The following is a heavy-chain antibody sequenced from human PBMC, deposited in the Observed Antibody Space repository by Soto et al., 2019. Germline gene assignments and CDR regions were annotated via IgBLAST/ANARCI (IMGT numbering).Heavy chain of an antibody. CDR1: GYTFTSYD. D-gene: IGHD3-3*01. J-gene: IGHJ1*01. CDR2: MNPNSGNT. V-gene: IGHV1-8*01. CDR3: ARGRVTIFGVVTRIQH. Sequence: ASVKVSCKASGYTFTSYDINWVRQATGQGLEWMGWMNPNSGNTGYAQKFQGRVTMTRNTSISTAYMELSSLRSEDTAVYYCARGRVTIFGVVTRIQHWGQGTLVTVSS.